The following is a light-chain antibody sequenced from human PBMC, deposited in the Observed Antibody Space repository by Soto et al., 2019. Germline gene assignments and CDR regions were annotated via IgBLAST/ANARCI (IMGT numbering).Light chain of an antibody. J-gene: IGKJ3*01. V-gene: IGKV1-5*01. CDR2: DAS. CDR3: QQYNNLFS. Sequence: DIQMTQSPSTLSASVGDRVTITCRASQSISSWLAWYQQKPGKAPKLLIYDASSLESGVPSRFSGSGSGTEIKLTLSSPQPDDFATSNCQQYNNLFSFGPGTKVDIK. CDR1: QSISSW.